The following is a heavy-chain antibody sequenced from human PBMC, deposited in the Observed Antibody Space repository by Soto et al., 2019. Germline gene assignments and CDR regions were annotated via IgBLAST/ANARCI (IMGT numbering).Heavy chain of an antibody. J-gene: IGHJ3*02. Sequence: GGSLRLSCAASGFTFSSYAMSWVRQAPGKGLEWVSAISGSGGSTYYADSVKGRFTISRDNSKNTLYLQMNSLRAEDTAVYYCAKDLDSSSWSYGDAFDIWGQGTMVTVSS. V-gene: IGHV3-23*01. CDR2: ISGSGGST. CDR1: GFTFSSYA. D-gene: IGHD6-13*01. CDR3: AKDLDSSSWSYGDAFDI.